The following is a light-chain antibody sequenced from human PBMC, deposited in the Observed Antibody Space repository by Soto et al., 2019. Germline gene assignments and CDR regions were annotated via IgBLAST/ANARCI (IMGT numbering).Light chain of an antibody. CDR3: QQYNSYSWT. CDR1: QSIRGY. J-gene: IGKJ1*01. Sequence: DIQMTQSPSSLSASVGDRVTITCRASQSIRGYLNWYQQKPGQAPKLLIYDASSLESGVPSRFSGSGSGTEFTLTISSLKPDDFATYYCQQYNSYSWTFGQGTKVDIK. V-gene: IGKV1-5*01. CDR2: DAS.